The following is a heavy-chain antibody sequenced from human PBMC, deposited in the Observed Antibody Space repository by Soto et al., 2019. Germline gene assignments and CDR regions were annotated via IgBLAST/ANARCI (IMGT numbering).Heavy chain of an antibody. V-gene: IGHV3-11*05. Sequence: QVQLVESGGGLVKPGGSLRLSCAASGFTFSDYYMSWIRQAPGKGLEWVSYISSSSSYTNYADSVKGRFTISRDNAKNSLYRQMNSLRAEDTAVYYCARVPSRTYYFDYWGQGTLVTVSS. CDR1: GFTFSDYY. CDR2: ISSSSSYT. J-gene: IGHJ4*02. CDR3: ARVPSRTYYFDY.